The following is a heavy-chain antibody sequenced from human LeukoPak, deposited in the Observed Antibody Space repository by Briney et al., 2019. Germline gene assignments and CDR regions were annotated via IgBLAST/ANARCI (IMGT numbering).Heavy chain of an antibody. J-gene: IGHJ3*02. Sequence: KPSETLSLTCAVYGGSFSGYYWSWIRQPPGKGLEWIGEINHSGSTNYNPSLKSRVTISVDTSKNQFSLKLSFVTAADTAVYYCARNIVVVPAAIERDDAFDIWGQGTMVTVSS. D-gene: IGHD2-2*01. CDR1: GGSFSGYY. V-gene: IGHV4-34*01. CDR3: ARNIVVVPAAIERDDAFDI. CDR2: INHSGST.